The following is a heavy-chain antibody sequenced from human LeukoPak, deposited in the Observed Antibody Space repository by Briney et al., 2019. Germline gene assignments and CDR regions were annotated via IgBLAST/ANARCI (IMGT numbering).Heavy chain of an antibody. J-gene: IGHJ4*02. CDR1: GFTFSTCS. CDR3: ARDRAVAGTTVDY. D-gene: IGHD6-19*01. CDR2: ISSSSSYI. Sequence: GGSLRLSCAASGFTFSTCSMNWVRQAPGKGLEWVSSISSSSSYIYYADSVKGRFTISRDNAKNSLYLQMNSLRAEDTAVYYCARDRAVAGTTVDYWGQGTLVTVSS. V-gene: IGHV3-21*01.